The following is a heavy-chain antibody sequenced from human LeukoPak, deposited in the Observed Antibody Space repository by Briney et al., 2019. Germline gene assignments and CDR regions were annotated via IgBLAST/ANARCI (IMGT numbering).Heavy chain of an antibody. Sequence: GASVKVSCKASGYTFTGYYMHWVRRAPGQGLEWMGWINPNSGGTNYAQKFQGRVTMTRDTSISTAYMELSRLRSDDTAVYYCARPDSYGYELYEWGQGTLVTVSS. CDR3: ARPDSYGYELYE. CDR2: INPNSGGT. D-gene: IGHD5-18*01. J-gene: IGHJ4*02. CDR1: GYTFTGYY. V-gene: IGHV1-2*02.